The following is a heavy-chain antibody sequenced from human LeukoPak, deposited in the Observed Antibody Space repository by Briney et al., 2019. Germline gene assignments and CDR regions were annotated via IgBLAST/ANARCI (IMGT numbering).Heavy chain of an antibody. CDR2: TYYRSKWYN. D-gene: IGHD2-15*01. Sequence: SQTLSLTCAISEDSVSSNSAAWNWIRQSPSRGLEWLGRTYYRSKWYNDYAVSVKSRITINPDTSKNQFSLQLNSVTPEDTAVYYCASYVVVAATPGGNYFDYWGQGTLVTVSS. CDR1: EDSVSSNSAA. J-gene: IGHJ4*02. CDR3: ASYVVVAATPGGNYFDY. V-gene: IGHV6-1*01.